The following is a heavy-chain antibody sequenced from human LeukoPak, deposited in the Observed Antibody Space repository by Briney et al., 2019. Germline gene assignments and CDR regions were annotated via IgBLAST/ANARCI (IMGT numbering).Heavy chain of an antibody. J-gene: IGHJ4*02. CDR2: IYYSGST. CDR1: GGSISSYY. Sequence: PSETLSLTCTVPGGSISSYYWSWIRQPPGKGLEWIGYIYYSGSTNYNPSLKSRVTISVDTSKNQFSLKLSSVTAADTAVYYCARVRADYVWGSYSPFYYFDYWGQGTLVTVSS. CDR3: ARVRADYVWGSYSPFYYFDY. D-gene: IGHD3-16*01. V-gene: IGHV4-59*01.